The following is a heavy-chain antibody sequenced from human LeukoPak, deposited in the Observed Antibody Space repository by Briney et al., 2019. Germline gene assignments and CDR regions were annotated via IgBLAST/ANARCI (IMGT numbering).Heavy chain of an antibody. CDR1: AYAFTGYY. V-gene: IGHV1-2*06. CDR3: AREAAMDV. Sequence: ASVKVSCKASAYAFTGYYKHWVRQAPGQGLEWMGRITPNSGDTTYAQKFQGRVTMTRDTSISTAYMELSALRSDDTAVYYCAREAAMDVWGQGTTVTVSS. J-gene: IGHJ6*02. CDR2: ITPNSGDT.